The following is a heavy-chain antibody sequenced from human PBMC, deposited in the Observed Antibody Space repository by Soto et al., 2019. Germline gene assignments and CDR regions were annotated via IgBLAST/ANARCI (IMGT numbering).Heavy chain of an antibody. CDR2: IKSDGSNI. CDR1: GFTFSSYW. V-gene: IGHV3-74*01. Sequence: EVQLVESGGGLVQPGGSLRLSCAASGFTFSSYWMHWVRQAPGKGLVWVSRIKSDGSNINYADSVKGRFTISRDNAKNPLYLQMNSLRAEDTAIYYCARGGFSGSRSFIQGDYWGQGTLVTVSS. D-gene: IGHD3-10*01. CDR3: ARGGFSGSRSFIQGDY. J-gene: IGHJ4*02.